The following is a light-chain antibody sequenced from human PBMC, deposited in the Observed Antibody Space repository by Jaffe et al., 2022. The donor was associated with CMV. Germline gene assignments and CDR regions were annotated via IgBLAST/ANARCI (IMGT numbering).Light chain of an antibody. CDR2: GAS. Sequence: EIVLTQSPGTLSLSLGERATLSCRASQSLSGSYLAWYQQKPGQAPRLLIYGASSRATGIPDRFSGSGSGTDFTLIISRLEPEDFVVYYCQQYGSFPRTFGQGTKLEIK. J-gene: IGKJ2*01. CDR1: QSLSGSY. V-gene: IGKV3-20*01. CDR3: QQYGSFPRT.